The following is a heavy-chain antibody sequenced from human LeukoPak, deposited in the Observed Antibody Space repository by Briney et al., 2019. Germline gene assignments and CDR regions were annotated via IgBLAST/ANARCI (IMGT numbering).Heavy chain of an antibody. CDR3: AGSSSWYEGWFDP. D-gene: IGHD6-13*01. CDR2: IYYSGNT. CDR1: GGSISSYY. Sequence: SETLSLTCTVSGGSISSYYWSWIRQPPGKGLEWIGYIYYSGNTNYNPSLKSRVTISVDTSKNQFSLKVYSVTAADTAVYYCAGSSSWYEGWFDPWGQGTLVTVSS. J-gene: IGHJ5*02. V-gene: IGHV4-59*01.